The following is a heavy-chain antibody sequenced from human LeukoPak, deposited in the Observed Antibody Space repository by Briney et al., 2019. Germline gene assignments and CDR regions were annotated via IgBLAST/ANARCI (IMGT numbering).Heavy chain of an antibody. CDR2: IYYSGST. CDR3: ARDSGYYLHPAFDI. Sequence: PSETLSLTCTVSGGSISSYYWSWIRQPPGKGLEWIGYIYYSGSTNYNPSLKSRVTISVDTSKTQSPLKLSSVTAAAPAVYYCARDSGYYLHPAFDIWGQGKIVTVSS. CDR1: GGSISSYY. D-gene: IGHD3-22*01. J-gene: IGHJ3*02. V-gene: IGHV4-59*01.